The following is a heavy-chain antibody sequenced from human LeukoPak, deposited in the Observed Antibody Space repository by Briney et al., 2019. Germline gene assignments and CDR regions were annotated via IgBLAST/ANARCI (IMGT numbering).Heavy chain of an antibody. CDR2: IYSGGST. Sequence: PGGSLRLSCAASGFTVSSNYMSWVRQAPGKGLEWVSVIYSGGSTYYADSVKGRFTISRHNSKNTLYLQMNSLRAEDTAVYYCAKDRGYYDFWSGYFVFGYWGQGTLVTVSS. V-gene: IGHV3-53*04. CDR3: AKDRGYYDFWSGYFVFGY. CDR1: GFTVSSNY. J-gene: IGHJ4*02. D-gene: IGHD3-3*01.